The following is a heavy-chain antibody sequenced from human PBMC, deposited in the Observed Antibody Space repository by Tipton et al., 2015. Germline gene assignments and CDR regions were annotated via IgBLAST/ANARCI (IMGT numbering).Heavy chain of an antibody. J-gene: IGHJ4*02. D-gene: IGHD6-19*01. CDR3: ARVYSSGWHFDY. V-gene: IGHV3-21*01. CDR1: GFTFSSYS. Sequence: SLRLSCAASGFTFSSYSINWVRQAPGKGLEWVSSISSLSSYIYYADSVKGRFTISRDNAQNSLFLQMNSLRAEDTAVYYCARVYSSGWHFDYWGQGTLVTVSS. CDR2: ISSLSSYI.